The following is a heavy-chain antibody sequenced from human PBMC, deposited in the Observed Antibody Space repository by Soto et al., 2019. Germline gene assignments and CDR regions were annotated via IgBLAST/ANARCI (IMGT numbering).Heavy chain of an antibody. V-gene: IGHV1-18*01. J-gene: IGHJ4*02. Sequence: GASVKVSCKTSGYSFTNNLINWVRQAPGQGLEWMGWITTHTGHTMVAQKFQGRLTVTTDTSTATAFMELMSLRSDDTAMYYCARAPYCGGDCYKNPFDYWGQGTLVTVSS. CDR3: ARAPYCGGDCYKNPFDY. CDR1: GYSFTNNL. CDR2: ITTHTGHT. D-gene: IGHD2-21*02.